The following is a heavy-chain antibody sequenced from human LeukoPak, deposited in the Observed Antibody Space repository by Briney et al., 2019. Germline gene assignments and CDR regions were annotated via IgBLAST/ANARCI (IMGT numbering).Heavy chain of an antibody. CDR3: ARQGGYYYYYYMDV. V-gene: IGHV4-34*01. Sequence: SETLSLTCAVYGGSFSGYYWSWIRQPPGKGLEWIGEINHSGSTNYNPSLKSRVTISVDTSKNQFSLKLSSVTAADTAVYYCARQGGYYYYYYMDVWGKGTTVTISS. CDR2: INHSGST. CDR1: GGSFSGYY. J-gene: IGHJ6*03. D-gene: IGHD3-16*01.